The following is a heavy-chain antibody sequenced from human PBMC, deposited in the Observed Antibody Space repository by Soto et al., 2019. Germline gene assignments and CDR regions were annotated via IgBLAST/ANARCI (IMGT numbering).Heavy chain of an antibody. J-gene: IGHJ4*02. CDR2: ISAYKGNT. CDR3: ARDRGAMRPLDN. CDR1: GYTFNTYG. D-gene: IGHD6-25*01. V-gene: IGHV1-18*01. Sequence: QVQLVQSGAEVKKPGASVKVSCKASGYTFNTYGISWVRQAPGQGLEWMGWISAYKGNTNYAQRFQGRVTVTTDTSTSTAYRELRSLRSDDTAVYYCARDRGAMRPLDNWGQGTLVTVSS.